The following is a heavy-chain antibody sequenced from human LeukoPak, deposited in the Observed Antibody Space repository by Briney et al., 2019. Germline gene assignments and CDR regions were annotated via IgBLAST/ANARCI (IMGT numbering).Heavy chain of an antibody. CDR3: AVLTYQLLDYYFDY. D-gene: IGHD2-2*01. CDR1: GFTFSDYY. Sequence: GGSLRLSCAASGFTFSDYYMSWIRQAPGKGLEWVSYISSSGSTIYYADSVKGRFTISRDNAKNSLYLQMNSLRAEDTAVYYCAVLTYQLLDYYFDYWGQGTLVTVSS. J-gene: IGHJ4*02. V-gene: IGHV3-11*04. CDR2: ISSSGSTI.